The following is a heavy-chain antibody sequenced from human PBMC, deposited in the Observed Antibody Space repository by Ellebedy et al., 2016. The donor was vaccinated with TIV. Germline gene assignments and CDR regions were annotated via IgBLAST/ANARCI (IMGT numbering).Heavy chain of an antibody. V-gene: IGHV3-30*18. CDR1: GFTFSSYA. CDR3: AKGERYDSSGYYLTVTPHFDY. D-gene: IGHD3-22*01. CDR2: ISYDGSNK. Sequence: GESLKISXAASGFTFSSYAMSWVRQAPGKGLEWVAVISYDGSNKYYADSVKGRFTISRDNSKNTLYLQMNSLRAEDTAVYYCAKGERYDSSGYYLTVTPHFDYWGQGTLVTVSS. J-gene: IGHJ4*02.